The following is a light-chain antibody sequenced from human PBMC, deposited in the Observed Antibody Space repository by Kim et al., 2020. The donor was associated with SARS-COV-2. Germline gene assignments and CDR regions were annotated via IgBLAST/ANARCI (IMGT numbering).Light chain of an antibody. V-gene: IGKV1-17*01. CDR2: GAS. Sequence: ASVGDRVTITCRASQDVRNDLGWYQQKPGRAPKRLIYGASSLQSGVPSRFSGSGSGTEFTLTISSVRPEDFATYFCLQHSTYPITFGQGTRLEIK. CDR1: QDVRND. CDR3: LQHSTYPIT. J-gene: IGKJ5*01.